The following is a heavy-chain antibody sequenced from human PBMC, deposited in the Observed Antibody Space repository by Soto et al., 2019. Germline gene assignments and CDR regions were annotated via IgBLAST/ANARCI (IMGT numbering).Heavy chain of an antibody. CDR2: ISAYNGNT. CDR1: GYTFTSYG. Sequence: APVKVSCKASGYTFTSYGISWVRQAPGQGLEWMGWISAYNGNTNYAQKLQGRVTMTTDTSTSTAYMELRSLRSDDTAVYYCARFVVVVAATSYWFDPWGQGTLVTVS. J-gene: IGHJ5*02. V-gene: IGHV1-18*01. CDR3: ARFVVVVAATSYWFDP. D-gene: IGHD2-15*01.